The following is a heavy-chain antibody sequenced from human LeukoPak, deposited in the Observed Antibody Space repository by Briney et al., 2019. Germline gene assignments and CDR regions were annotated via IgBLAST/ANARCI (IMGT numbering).Heavy chain of an antibody. Sequence: SETLSLTCTVSGGSISSYYWSWIRQPPGGGLEWIGYIYHTGSTNNNPSLKSRVTISVDTSKNKFSLKLSSVTAADTAVYYCARALVDTVTVIDYWGQGTLVTVSS. CDR3: ARALVDTVTVIDY. CDR1: GGSISSYY. V-gene: IGHV4-59*01. D-gene: IGHD5-18*01. CDR2: IYHTGST. J-gene: IGHJ4*02.